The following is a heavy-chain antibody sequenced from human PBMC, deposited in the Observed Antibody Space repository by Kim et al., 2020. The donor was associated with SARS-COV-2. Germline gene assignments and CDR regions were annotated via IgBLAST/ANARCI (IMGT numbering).Heavy chain of an antibody. CDR1: GGSFSGYY. Sequence: SETLSLTCAVYGGSFSGYYWSWIRQPPGKGLEWIGEINHSGSTNYNPSLKSRVTISVDTSKNQFSLKLSSVTAADTAVYYCARGLQLAGGPFDYWGQGTL. J-gene: IGHJ4*02. V-gene: IGHV4-34*01. CDR3: ARGLQLAGGPFDY. CDR2: INHSGST. D-gene: IGHD5-18*01.